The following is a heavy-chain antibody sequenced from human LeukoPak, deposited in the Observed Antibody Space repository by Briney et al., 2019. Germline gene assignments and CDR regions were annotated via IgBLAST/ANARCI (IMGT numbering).Heavy chain of an antibody. CDR2: IIPIFGTA. V-gene: IGHV1-69*05. CDR1: GGTFSRYA. CDR3: ARDGEWELLFDY. D-gene: IGHD1-26*01. Sequence: GASVKVSCKAPGGTFSRYAISWVRRAPGQGLEWMGGIIPIFGTANYAQKFQGRVTMTRDTSISTAYMELSRLRSDDTAVYYCARDGEWELLFDYWGQRTLVTVSS. J-gene: IGHJ4*02.